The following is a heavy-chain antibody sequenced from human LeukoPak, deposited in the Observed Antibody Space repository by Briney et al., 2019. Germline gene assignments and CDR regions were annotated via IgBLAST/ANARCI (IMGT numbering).Heavy chain of an antibody. Sequence: KTSETLSLTCAVYGGSFSGYYWSWIRQPPGKGLEWIGEINHSGSTNYNPSLKSRVTISVDTSKNQFSLKLSSVTAADTAVYYCARDTRYYYDSSGYYPVYYYYGMDVWGQGTTVTVSS. CDR1: GGSFSGYY. D-gene: IGHD3-22*01. V-gene: IGHV4-34*01. CDR3: ARDTRYYYDSSGYYPVYYYYGMDV. CDR2: INHSGST. J-gene: IGHJ6*02.